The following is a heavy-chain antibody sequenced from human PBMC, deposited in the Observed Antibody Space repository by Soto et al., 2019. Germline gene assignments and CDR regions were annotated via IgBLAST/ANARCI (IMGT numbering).Heavy chain of an antibody. D-gene: IGHD3-3*01. CDR3: ARDPGNYDFWSGPQWFDP. Sequence: SQTLSLTCVISGDSVSSNLASWSWIRQSPSRGLEWLGRTYYRSKWYSYYALSVKSRITINPDTSKNQFSLKLSSVTAADTAVYYCARDPGNYDFWSGPQWFDPWGQGTLVTVSS. V-gene: IGHV6-1*01. CDR1: GDSVSSNLAS. J-gene: IGHJ5*02. CDR2: TYYRSKWYS.